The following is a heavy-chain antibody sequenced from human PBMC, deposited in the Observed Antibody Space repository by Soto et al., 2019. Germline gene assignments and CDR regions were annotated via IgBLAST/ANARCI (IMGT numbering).Heavy chain of an antibody. D-gene: IGHD2-15*01. V-gene: IGHV3-23*01. CDR1: GFTFSSYA. Sequence: GGSLRLSCAASGFTFSSYAMSWVHQAPGKGLEWVSAISGSGGSTYYADSVKGRFTISRDNSKNTLYLQMNSLRAEDTAVYYCAKFLSGGSFVDYWGQGTLVTVSS. CDR2: ISGSGGST. J-gene: IGHJ4*02. CDR3: AKFLSGGSFVDY.